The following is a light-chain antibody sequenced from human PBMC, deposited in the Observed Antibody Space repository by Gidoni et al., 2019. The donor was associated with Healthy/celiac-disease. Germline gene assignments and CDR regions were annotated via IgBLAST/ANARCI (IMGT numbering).Light chain of an antibody. V-gene: IGKV2-28*01. CDR2: LGS. J-gene: IGKJ1*01. CDR3: RQALHTRT. Sequence: DIVMTQSPLSLPVTPGEPASISCRSSQSLLHSNGYNYLDWYLQKPGQSPQLLIYLGSNRASGVPDRFSGSGSGTDFTLKISRVEAEDVGVYYCRQALHTRTFGQGTKVEIK. CDR1: QSLLHSNGYNY.